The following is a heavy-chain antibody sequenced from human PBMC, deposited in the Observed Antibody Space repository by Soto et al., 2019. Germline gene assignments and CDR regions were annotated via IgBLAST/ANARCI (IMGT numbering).Heavy chain of an antibody. CDR3: ARSPLAERPYNWFDP. Sequence: SEDPSLPLTVSCGSLSSYYWSGIPQPPGKGLEWIGYIYYSGSTNYNPSLKSRVTISVDTSKNQFSLKLSSVTAADTAVYYCARSPLAERPYNWFDPWGQGTLVTVSS. D-gene: IGHD1-1*01. CDR2: IYYSGST. J-gene: IGHJ5*02. V-gene: IGHV4-59*01. CDR1: CGSLSSYY.